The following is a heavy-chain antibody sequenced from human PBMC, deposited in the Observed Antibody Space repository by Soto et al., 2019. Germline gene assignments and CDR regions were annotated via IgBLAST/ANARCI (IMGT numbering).Heavy chain of an antibody. D-gene: IGHD2-2*01. CDR1: GFTFSSYG. CDR3: AKDGDIVVVPAAADYYYYYGMDV. Sequence: PGGSLRLSCAASGFTFSSYGMHWVRQAPGKGLEWVAVISYDGSNKYYADSVKGRFTISRDNSKNTLYLQMNSLRAEDTAVYYCAKDGDIVVVPAAADYYYYYGMDVWGQGTTVTAP. CDR2: ISYDGSNK. J-gene: IGHJ6*02. V-gene: IGHV3-30*18.